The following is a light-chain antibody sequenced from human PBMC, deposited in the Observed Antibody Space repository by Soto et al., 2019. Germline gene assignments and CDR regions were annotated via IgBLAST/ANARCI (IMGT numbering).Light chain of an antibody. CDR2: DVA. Sequence: QSALTQPASVSGSPGQSITISCTGTSNDVGGYNYVSWYQPHPGKAPKLMIYDVANRPSGVSNRFSGSKSGNTASLTISGLQAEDEADYYCSSYRSRSTVVFGGGTKLTVL. J-gene: IGLJ2*01. CDR1: SNDVGGYNY. V-gene: IGLV2-14*03. CDR3: SSYRSRSTVV.